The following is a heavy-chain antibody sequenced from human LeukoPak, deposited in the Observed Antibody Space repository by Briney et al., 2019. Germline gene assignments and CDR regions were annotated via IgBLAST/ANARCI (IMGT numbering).Heavy chain of an antibody. CDR2: IIPIFGTA. Sequence: ASVKVSCKASGGTFSSYAISWVRQAPGQGLEWMGGIIPIFGTANYAQKFQGRVTITTDESTSTAYMELSSLRSKDTAVYYCATSAHYYDSSGYNWFVPWGQGTLVTVSS. CDR3: ATSAHYYDSSGYNWFVP. D-gene: IGHD3-22*01. CDR1: GGTFSSYA. J-gene: IGHJ5*01. V-gene: IGHV1-69*05.